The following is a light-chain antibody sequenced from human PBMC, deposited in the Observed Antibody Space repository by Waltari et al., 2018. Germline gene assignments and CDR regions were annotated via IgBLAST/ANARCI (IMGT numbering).Light chain of an antibody. Sequence: EIVLTQSPGTLSLSPGERATLSCRASQSVSSNYSAWYQQKPGQALRLLIYDASNRATGIADRFSGSGSGTDFTLTISRLEPEDFAVFYCQQYGNSPVTFGGGTKVEIK. CDR2: DAS. J-gene: IGKJ4*01. CDR1: QSVSSNY. V-gene: IGKV3-20*01. CDR3: QQYGNSPVT.